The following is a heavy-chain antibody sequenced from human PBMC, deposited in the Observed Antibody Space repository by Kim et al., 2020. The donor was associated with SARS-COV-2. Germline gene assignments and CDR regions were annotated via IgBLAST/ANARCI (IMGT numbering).Heavy chain of an antibody. CDR3: ARLSLGVWGSYRYGMDV. V-gene: IGHV4-59*08. CDR2: IYYSGST. Sequence: SETLSLTCTVSGGSISSYYWSWIRQPPGKGLEWIGYIYYSGSTNYNPPLKSRVTISVDTSKNQFSLKLSSVTAADTAVYYCARLSLGVWGSYRYGMDVWGQGTTVTVSS. CDR1: GGSISSYY. J-gene: IGHJ6*02. D-gene: IGHD3-16*02.